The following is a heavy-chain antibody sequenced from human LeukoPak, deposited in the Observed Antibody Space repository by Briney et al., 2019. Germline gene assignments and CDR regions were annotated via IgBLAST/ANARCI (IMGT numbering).Heavy chain of an antibody. CDR2: INPNSGGT. J-gene: IGHJ5*02. CDR3: ARVVTSPSVRGYNWFDP. D-gene: IGHD3-10*01. CDR1: GYTFTGYY. Sequence: WASVKVSCKASGYTFTGYYMHWVRQAPGQGLEWMGWINPNSGGTNYAQKFQGRVIMTRDTSISTAYMELSRLRSDDTAVYYCARVVTSPSVRGYNWFDPWGQGTLVTVSS. V-gene: IGHV1-2*02.